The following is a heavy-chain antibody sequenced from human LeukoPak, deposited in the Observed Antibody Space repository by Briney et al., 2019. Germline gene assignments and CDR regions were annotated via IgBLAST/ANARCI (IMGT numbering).Heavy chain of an antibody. V-gene: IGHV1-3*01. CDR1: AYTFTSYA. J-gene: IGHJ4*02. CDR2: INAGNGNT. Sequence: ASVKVSCKASAYTFTSYAMHWVRQAPGQRLEWMGWINAGNGNTKYSQKFQGRVTITRDTSASTAYMELSSLRSEDTAVYYCAGGPYSMSAFDYWGQGTLVTVSS. D-gene: IGHD2-15*01. CDR3: AGGPYSMSAFDY.